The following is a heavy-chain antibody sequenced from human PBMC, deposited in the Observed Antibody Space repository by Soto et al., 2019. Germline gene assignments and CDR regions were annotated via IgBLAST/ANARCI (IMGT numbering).Heavy chain of an antibody. CDR3: ARIIAAAGKEAFDY. CDR2: IDWDDDK. CDR1: GFSLSTSGMC. J-gene: IGHJ4*02. Sequence: GSGPTLVNPTQTLTLTCTFSGFSLSTSGMCVSWIRQPPGKALEWLARIDWDDDKYYSTSLKTRLTISKDTSKNQVVLTMTNMDPVDTATYYCARIIAAAGKEAFDYWGQATLVTVSS. V-gene: IGHV2-70*11. D-gene: IGHD6-13*01.